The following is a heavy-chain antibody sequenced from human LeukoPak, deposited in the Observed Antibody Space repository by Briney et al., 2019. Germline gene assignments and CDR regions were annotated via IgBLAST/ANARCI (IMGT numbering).Heavy chain of an antibody. J-gene: IGHJ4*01. CDR2: ISYGGSNK. V-gene: IGHV3-30*01. CDR3: ARVSEDYYAFDY. Sequence: GGSLRLSCAASGFTFSGFAMHWVRQAPGKGLEWVAVISYGGSNKYYADSVKGRFTISRDNSNNTLYLQMKSLRVEDTALYYCARVSEDYYAFDYWGHGTLVTVSS. D-gene: IGHD3-3*01. CDR1: GFTFSGFA.